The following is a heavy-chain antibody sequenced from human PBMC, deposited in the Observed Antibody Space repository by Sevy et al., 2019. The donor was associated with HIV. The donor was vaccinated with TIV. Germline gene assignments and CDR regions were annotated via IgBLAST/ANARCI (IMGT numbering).Heavy chain of an antibody. CDR2: VYYTGRT. CDR3: PRHLDVEVVVGAIQGYFDY. Sequence: SETLSLSCTISGDSISSSSYYWAWIRQPPGKGLEWIGSVYYTGRTYYSASLKSRVTISVNTSKNQFSLRLKSVTTADTSIYYCPRHLDVEVVVGAIQGYFDYWGQGTLVTVSS. V-gene: IGHV4-39*01. J-gene: IGHJ4*03. CDR1: GDSISSSSYY. D-gene: IGHD2-15*01.